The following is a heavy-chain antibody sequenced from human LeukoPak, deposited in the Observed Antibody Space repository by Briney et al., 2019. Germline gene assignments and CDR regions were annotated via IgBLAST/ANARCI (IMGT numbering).Heavy chain of an antibody. J-gene: IGHJ3*02. D-gene: IGHD3-10*01. Sequence: SETLSLTYTVSGGSISSSSYYWGWIRQPPGKGLEWIGSIYYSGSTYYNPSLKSRVTISVDTSKNQFSLKLSSVTAADTAVYYCARSPGAYDAFDIWGQGTMVTVPS. CDR2: IYYSGST. V-gene: IGHV4-39*01. CDR1: GGSISSSSYY. CDR3: ARSPGAYDAFDI.